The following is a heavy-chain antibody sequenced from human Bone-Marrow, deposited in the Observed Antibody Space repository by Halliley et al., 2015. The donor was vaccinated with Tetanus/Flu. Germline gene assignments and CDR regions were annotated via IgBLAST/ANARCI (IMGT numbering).Heavy chain of an antibody. CDR2: IYYSGST. J-gene: IGHJ4*02. V-gene: IGHV4-61*01. CDR3: AGQLPTPGSRGVAY. Sequence: TLSLTCTVSVSGGSINRDTHYWSWVRQTPGKGLEWIANIYYSGSTNYNPSLKSRVTISADMSKNQFSLKLSSVTAADTAVYYCAGQLPTPGSRGVAYWGQGALVSVSS. CDR1: VSGGSINRDTHY. D-gene: IGHD1-26*01.